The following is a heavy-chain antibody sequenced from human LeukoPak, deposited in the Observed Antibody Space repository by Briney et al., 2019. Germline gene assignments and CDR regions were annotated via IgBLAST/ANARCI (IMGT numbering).Heavy chain of an antibody. D-gene: IGHD3-3*01. Sequence: GGPLRLSCAASGFTSSSYSMNWVRQAPGKGLEWVSSISSSSSYIYYADSVKGRFTISRDNAKNSLYLQMNSLRAEDTAVYYCARDGAAYDFWSGYPDAFDIWGQGTMVTVSS. CDR3: ARDGAAYDFWSGYPDAFDI. CDR2: ISSSSSYI. V-gene: IGHV3-21*01. CDR1: GFTSSSYS. J-gene: IGHJ3*02.